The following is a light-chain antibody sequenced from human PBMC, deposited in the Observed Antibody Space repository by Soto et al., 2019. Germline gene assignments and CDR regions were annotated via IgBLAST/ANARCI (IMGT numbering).Light chain of an antibody. J-gene: IGKJ5*01. CDR3: QQYENLPT. Sequence: DIQMTQSPSSLSASVGYIVTITCQASQNINNYLNWYRQKPGRAPKLLIYDASNLEAGVPSRFRGSGSGTDFTFTISRLQPEDIATYYCQQYENLPTFGQGTRLEIK. CDR1: QNINNY. V-gene: IGKV1-33*01. CDR2: DAS.